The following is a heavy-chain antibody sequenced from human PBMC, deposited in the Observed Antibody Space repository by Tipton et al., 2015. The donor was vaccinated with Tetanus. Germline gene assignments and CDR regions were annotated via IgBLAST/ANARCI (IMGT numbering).Heavy chain of an antibody. CDR1: GDSITSSKYS. CDR2: IYYSGNS. D-gene: IGHD4-11*01. CDR3: ARLASYSNHLDA. Sequence: TLSLTCTVSGDSITSSKYSWNWIRQPPGKGLEWIGYIYYSGNSDYNPSLKSRVTLSVDTSNNQFSLKLNSVTAADTAVYYCARLASYSNHLDAWGQGALVTVSS. J-gene: IGHJ4*02. V-gene: IGHV4-30-4*08.